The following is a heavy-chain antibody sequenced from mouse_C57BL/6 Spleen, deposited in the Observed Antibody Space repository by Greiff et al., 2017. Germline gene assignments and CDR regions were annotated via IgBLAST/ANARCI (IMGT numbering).Heavy chain of an antibody. CDR1: GYTFTSYW. V-gene: IGHV1-69*01. CDR3: ARWYYGSGFDY. CDR2: IDPSDSYT. J-gene: IGHJ2*01. Sequence: QVQLKQPGAELVMPGASVKLSCKASGYTFTSYWMHWVKQRPGQGLEWIGEIDPSDSYTNYNQKFKGKSTLTVDKSSSTAYMQLSSLTSEDSAVYYCARWYYGSGFDYWGQGTTLTVSS. D-gene: IGHD1-1*01.